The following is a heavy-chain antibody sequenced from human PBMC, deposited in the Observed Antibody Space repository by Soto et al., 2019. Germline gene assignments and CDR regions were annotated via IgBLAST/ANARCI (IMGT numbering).Heavy chain of an antibody. D-gene: IGHD3-10*01. CDR1: GYTFTGYY. CDR3: AREEYYLGNYYGMDV. J-gene: IGHJ6*02. CDR2: INPNSGGT. V-gene: IGHV1-2*04. Sequence: ASVKVSCKASGYTFTGYYMHWVRQAPGQGLEWMGWINPNSGGTNYAQKFQGWVTMTRDTSISTAYMELSRLRSDDTAVYYCAREEYYLGNYYGMDVWGQGTTVTVSS.